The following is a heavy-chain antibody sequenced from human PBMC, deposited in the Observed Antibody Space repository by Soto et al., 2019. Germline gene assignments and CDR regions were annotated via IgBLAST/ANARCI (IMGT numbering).Heavy chain of an antibody. CDR2: IYHSGST. V-gene: IGHV4-4*02. CDR3: ARAAMGGSSWPFDY. CDR1: GGSISSSNW. D-gene: IGHD6-13*01. Sequence: SETLSLTWAVSGGSISSSNWWSWVRQPPGKGLEWIGEIYHSGSTNYNPSLKSRVTISVDKSKNQFSLKLSSVTAADTAVYYCARAAMGGSSWPFDYWGQGTLVTVS. J-gene: IGHJ4*02.